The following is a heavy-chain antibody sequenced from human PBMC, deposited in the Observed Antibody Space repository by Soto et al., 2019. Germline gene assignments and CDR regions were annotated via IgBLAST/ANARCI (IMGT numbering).Heavy chain of an antibody. Sequence: WVRQAPGQGLEWMGWISAYNGNTNYAQKLQGRVTMTTDTSTSTAYMELRSLRSDDTAVYYCAREADAFDIWGQGTMVTVSS. CDR3: AREADAFDI. V-gene: IGHV1-18*01. J-gene: IGHJ3*02. CDR2: ISAYNGNT.